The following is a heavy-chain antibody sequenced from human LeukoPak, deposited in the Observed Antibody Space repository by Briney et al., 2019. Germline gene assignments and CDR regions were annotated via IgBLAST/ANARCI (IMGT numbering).Heavy chain of an antibody. Sequence: PGGSLRLSCAASGFTFSGYAMSWVRLAPGKGLEWISNIRTTAEGAKYAYYVDSVKGRVTISRDDGKNTLYLHMNSLRDDDTAVYYCATDQRYAFDYWGQGILVTVSS. CDR3: ATDQRYAFDY. V-gene: IGHV3-48*02. J-gene: IGHJ4*02. D-gene: IGHD3-9*01. CDR1: GFTFSGYA. CDR2: IRTTAEGAKYA.